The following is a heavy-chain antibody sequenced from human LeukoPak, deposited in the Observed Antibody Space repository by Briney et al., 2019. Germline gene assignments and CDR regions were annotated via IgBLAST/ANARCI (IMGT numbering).Heavy chain of an antibody. CDR1: GYTFTSYY. J-gene: IGHJ6*02. Sequence: GASVKVSCKASGYTFTSYYMHWVRQAPGQGLEWMGIINPSGGSTSYAQKFQGRVTMTRDTSTSTVYMELSSLRSEDTAVYYCARDPSHDYGDFITSYYGMDVWGQGTTVTVSS. CDR2: INPSGGST. V-gene: IGHV1-46*01. CDR3: ARDPSHDYGDFITSYYGMDV. D-gene: IGHD4-17*01.